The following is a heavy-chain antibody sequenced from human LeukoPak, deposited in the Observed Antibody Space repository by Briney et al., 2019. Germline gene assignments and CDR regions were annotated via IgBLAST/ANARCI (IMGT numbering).Heavy chain of an antibody. CDR2: IYHSGST. CDR3: ARVPPRGSGSYNLFDY. J-gene: IGHJ4*02. V-gene: IGHV4-38-2*02. CDR1: GYSISSGYY. D-gene: IGHD1-26*01. Sequence: SSETLSLTCTVSGYSISSGYYWVWIRHPPGKGLEWIGIIYHSGSTYYNPSLKSRVTLSVDTSKNQFSLKLNSVTAADTAVYYCARVPPRGSGSYNLFDYWGQGTLVTVSS.